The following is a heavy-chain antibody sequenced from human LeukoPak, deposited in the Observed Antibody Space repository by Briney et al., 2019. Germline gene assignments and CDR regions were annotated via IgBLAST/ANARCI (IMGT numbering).Heavy chain of an antibody. J-gene: IGHJ4*02. CDR2: IYSGGGT. Sequence: PGGSLRLSCAASGFTFSTYGMHWVRQAPGKGLEWVSVIYSGGGTYYADSVKGRFTISRDNSKNTLYLQMNSLRAEDTAVYYCARDLGYFDYWGQGTLVTVSS. V-gene: IGHV3-53*01. CDR3: ARDLGYFDY. CDR1: GFTFSTYG.